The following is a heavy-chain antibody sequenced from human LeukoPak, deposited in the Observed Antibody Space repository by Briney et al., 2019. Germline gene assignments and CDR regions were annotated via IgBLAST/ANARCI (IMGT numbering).Heavy chain of an antibody. CDR3: AKDYVLYGMDV. D-gene: IGHD3-10*02. J-gene: IGHJ6*02. CDR1: GFTFSSYG. V-gene: IGHV3-30*18. Sequence: GRSLRLSCAASGFTFSSYGMHWVRQAPGKGLEWVAVISYDGSNKYYADSVKGRFTISRDNSKNTLYLQMNSLRVEDTAVYYCAKDYVLYGMDVWGQGTTVTVSS. CDR2: ISYDGSNK.